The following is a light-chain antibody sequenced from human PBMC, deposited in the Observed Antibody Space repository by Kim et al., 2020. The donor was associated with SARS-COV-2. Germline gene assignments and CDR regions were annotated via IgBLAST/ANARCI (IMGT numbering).Light chain of an antibody. Sequence: EIVMTQSPATLSVSAGERATLSCRASQSVSSNLAWYQQKPGQAPRVLIYGASTRATGIPARFSGSGSGTEFTLTISSLQSEDFAVYYCQQYNDWWTFGHGTKMDIK. J-gene: IGKJ1*01. V-gene: IGKV3-15*01. CDR2: GAS. CDR3: QQYNDWWT. CDR1: QSVSSN.